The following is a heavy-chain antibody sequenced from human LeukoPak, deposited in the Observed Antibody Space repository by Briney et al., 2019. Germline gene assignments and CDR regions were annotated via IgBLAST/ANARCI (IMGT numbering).Heavy chain of an antibody. CDR1: GFTFSSYE. CDR3: ARGALEMATITSPYYFDY. J-gene: IGHJ4*02. D-gene: IGHD5-24*01. CDR2: ISSSGSTI. Sequence: GGSLRLSRAASGFTFSSYEMNWVRQAPGKGLEWVSYISSSGSTIYYADSVKGRFTISRDNAKNSLYLQMNSLRAEDTAVYYCARGALEMATITSPYYFDYWGRGTLVTVSS. V-gene: IGHV3-48*03.